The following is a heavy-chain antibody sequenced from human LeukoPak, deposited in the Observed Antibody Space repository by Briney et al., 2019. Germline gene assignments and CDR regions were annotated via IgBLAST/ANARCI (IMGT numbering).Heavy chain of an antibody. V-gene: IGHV1-46*01. CDR3: ARDLLRGMTTVTTDAFDI. Sequence: ASVKVSCKASGYTFTSYYMHWVRQAPGQGLEWMGIINPSGGSTSYAQKFQGRVTMTRDTSTSTVYMELSSLRSEDTAVYYCARDLLRGMTTVTTDAFDIRGQGTMVTVSS. CDR2: INPSGGST. CDR1: GYTFTSYY. J-gene: IGHJ3*02. D-gene: IGHD4-17*01.